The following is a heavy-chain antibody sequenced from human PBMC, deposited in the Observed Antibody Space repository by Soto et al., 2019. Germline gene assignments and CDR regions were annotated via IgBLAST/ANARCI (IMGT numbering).Heavy chain of an antibody. CDR2: INPSGGST. Sequence: EASVKVSCKASGYTFTSYYMHWVRQAPGQGLEWMGIINPSGGSTTYAQKLQVRITMTRDTSTSTVYMELSSLTSEDTAVYFCARAMGYCSAGTCPFVYWGQGTLVTVSS. D-gene: IGHD2-15*01. V-gene: IGHV1-46*01. CDR1: GYTFTSYY. CDR3: ARAMGYCSAGTCPFVY. J-gene: IGHJ4*02.